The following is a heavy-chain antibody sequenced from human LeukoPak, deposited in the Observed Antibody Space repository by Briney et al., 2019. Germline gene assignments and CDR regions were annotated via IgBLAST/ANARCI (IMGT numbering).Heavy chain of an antibody. D-gene: IGHD2-15*01. CDR3: TRGVAYCSGGSCSPYYFAY. V-gene: IGHV3-49*03. CDR2: IRSEAYGGTT. J-gene: IGHJ4*02. CDR1: GFTFGDYA. Sequence: GGSLRLSCTASGFTFGDYAMSWFRQAPGKGLEWVGFIRSEAYGGTTEYAASVKGRFTISRHDSKSIAYLQMNSLKTEDTAVYYCTRGVAYCSGGSCSPYYFAYWGQGTLVTVSS.